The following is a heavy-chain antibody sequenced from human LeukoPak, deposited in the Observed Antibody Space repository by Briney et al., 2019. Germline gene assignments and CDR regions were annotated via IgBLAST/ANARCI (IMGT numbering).Heavy chain of an antibody. V-gene: IGHV4-34*01. D-gene: IGHD4-17*01. J-gene: IGHJ4*02. CDR1: GGSFSGYY. Sequence: PSETLSLTCAVYGGSFSGYYWSWIRQPPGKRLEWIGEINHSGSTNYNPSLKSRVTISVDTSKNQFSLKLSSVTAADTAVYYCARGGDYGREYFDYWGQGTLVTVSS. CDR2: INHSGST. CDR3: ARGGDYGREYFDY.